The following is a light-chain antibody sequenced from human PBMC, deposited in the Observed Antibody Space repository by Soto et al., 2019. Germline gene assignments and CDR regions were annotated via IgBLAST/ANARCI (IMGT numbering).Light chain of an antibody. CDR1: SSNIGSNY. V-gene: IGLV1-47*01. CDR2: RNN. J-gene: IGLJ2*01. CDR3: AAWDDSLSGLV. Sequence: QSVLTQPPSASGTPGQRVTISCSGSSSNIGSNYVYWYQQLPGTAPKLLIYRNNQRPSGVPDRFSGSKSGTSASLAISGLRSEDAADYYCAAWDDSLSGLVFGGGTSSPS.